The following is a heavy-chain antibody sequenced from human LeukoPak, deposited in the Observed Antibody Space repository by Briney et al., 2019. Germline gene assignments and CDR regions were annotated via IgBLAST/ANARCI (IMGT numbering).Heavy chain of an antibody. D-gene: IGHD6-19*01. CDR3: VQTTGWPGFDY. CDR2: IYNGVPT. J-gene: IGHJ4*02. Sequence: PSETLSLTCTTSGVSISRFYWSWVRQPPGKGLEWIANIYNGVPTFFNPPLKSRATISVDTSKGQFSLQLASVTAADTAVYYCVQTTGWPGFDYWGQGILVTVSS. CDR1: GVSISRFY. V-gene: IGHV4-4*09.